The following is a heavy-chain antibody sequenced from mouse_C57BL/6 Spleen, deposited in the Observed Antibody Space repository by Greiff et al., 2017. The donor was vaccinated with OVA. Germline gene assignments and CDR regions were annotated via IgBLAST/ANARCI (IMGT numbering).Heavy chain of an antibody. Sequence: EVKLMESGGGLVKPGGSLKLSCAASGFTFSDYGMHWVRQAPGKGLEWVAYISSGSSTIYYADTVKGRFTISRDNAKNTLFLQMTSLRSEDTAMYYCAREDYGSSSYWYFDVWGTGTTVTVSS. CDR3: AREDYGSSSYWYFDV. J-gene: IGHJ1*03. D-gene: IGHD1-1*01. V-gene: IGHV5-17*01. CDR1: GFTFSDYG. CDR2: ISSGSSTI.